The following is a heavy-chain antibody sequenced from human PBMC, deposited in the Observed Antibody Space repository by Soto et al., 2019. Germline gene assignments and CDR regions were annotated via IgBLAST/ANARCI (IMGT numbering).Heavy chain of an antibody. Sequence: GSLRLSCSASGFTFSSYAMHWVRQAPGKGLEYVSGIRGNGDPPFYADSVKGRFTISRDNSKDTLYLQMSSLSADDTAVYYCVKSRGGNNFDFFDWGQGALVTVSS. J-gene: IGHJ4*02. CDR1: GFTFSSYA. V-gene: IGHV3-64D*06. D-gene: IGHD5-12*01. CDR3: VKSRGGNNFDFFD. CDR2: IRGNGDPP.